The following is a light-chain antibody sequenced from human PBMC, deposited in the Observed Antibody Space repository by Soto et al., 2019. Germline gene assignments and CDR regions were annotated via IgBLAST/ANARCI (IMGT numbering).Light chain of an antibody. CDR3: QHFGGSLPVT. V-gene: IGKV3-20*01. J-gene: IGKJ5*01. CDR1: HSVPTNY. Sequence: EIVLTQSPGTLSLSPGERVTLSCRASHSVPTNYLAWYQQKPGQSPRLLIYGASTRATGIPERFSGSGSGTDFTLTISRLEPEDFAVYYCQHFGGSLPVTFGQGTRLEIK. CDR2: GAS.